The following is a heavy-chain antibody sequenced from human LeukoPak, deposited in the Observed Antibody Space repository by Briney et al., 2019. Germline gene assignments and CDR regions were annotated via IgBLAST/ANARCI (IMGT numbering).Heavy chain of an antibody. CDR1: GFTFSSYL. V-gene: IGHV3-7*01. CDR2: IKQDGSEK. CDR3: ARGFGYDYVWGSYRSYYFDY. J-gene: IGHJ4*02. Sequence: GGSLRLSCAASGFTFSSYLMSWVRQAPGKGLEWVSNIKQDGSEKYYVDSATGRFTISRDNAKNSLYLQMNSLRAEDTAVYYCARGFGYDYVWGSYRSYYFDYWGQGTLVTVSS. D-gene: IGHD3-16*02.